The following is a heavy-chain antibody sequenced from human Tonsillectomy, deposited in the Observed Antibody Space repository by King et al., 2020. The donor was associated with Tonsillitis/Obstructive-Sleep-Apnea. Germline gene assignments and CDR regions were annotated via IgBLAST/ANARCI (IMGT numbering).Heavy chain of an antibody. J-gene: IGHJ3*02. CDR3: ARGAYSGSYRPDALDI. CDR1: RFTFSSYA. D-gene: IGHD1-26*01. CDR2: MSYDGTNR. V-gene: IGHV3-30*04. Sequence: VQLVESGGGVVQPGRSLRLSCAASRFTFSSYAMNWVRQVPGKGLEWVAVMSYDGTNRYYADSVKGRFTISRDNSNNTLYLQINSLRAEDTAVYYCARGAYSGSYRPDALDIWGQGTMVTVSS.